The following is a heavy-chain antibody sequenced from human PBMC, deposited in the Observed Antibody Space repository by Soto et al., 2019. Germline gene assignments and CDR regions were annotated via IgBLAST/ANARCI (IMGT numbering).Heavy chain of an antibody. CDR2: ISYDGSNK. CDR3: AKDVGRGYSYGYGPFDY. J-gene: IGHJ4*02. CDR1: GFTFSSYG. V-gene: IGHV3-30*18. D-gene: IGHD5-18*01. Sequence: QVQLVESGGGVVQPGRSLRLSCAASGFTFSSYGMHWVRQAPGKGLEWVAVISYDGSNKYYADSVKGRFTISRDNSKNXXYLQMNSLRAEDTAVYYCAKDVGRGYSYGYGPFDYWGQGTLVTVSS.